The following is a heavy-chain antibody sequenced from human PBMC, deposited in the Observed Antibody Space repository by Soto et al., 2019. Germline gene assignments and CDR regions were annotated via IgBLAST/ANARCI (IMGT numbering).Heavy chain of an antibody. Sequence: SVKVSCKASGFTFTSSAVQWVRQARGQRLEWIGWIVVGSGNTNYAQKFQERVTITRDMSTSTAYMELSSLRSEDTAVYYCAAGTGDYGLYYYYGMDVWGQGTTVTGSS. CDR2: IVVGSGNT. CDR1: GFTFTSSA. D-gene: IGHD4-17*01. CDR3: AAGTGDYGLYYYYGMDV. J-gene: IGHJ6*02. V-gene: IGHV1-58*01.